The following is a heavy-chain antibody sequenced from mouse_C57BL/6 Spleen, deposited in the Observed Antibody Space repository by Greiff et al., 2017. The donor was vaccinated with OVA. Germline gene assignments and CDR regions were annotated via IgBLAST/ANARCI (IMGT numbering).Heavy chain of an antibody. Sequence: EVMLVESGGGLVQPGGSLSLSCAASGFTFTDYYMSWVRQPPGKALEWLGFIRNKANGYTTEYSASVKGRFTISRDNSHSILYLQMNALRAEDSATYYCARYYDYDGGFAYWGQGTLVTVSA. CDR3: ARYYDYDGGFAY. CDR1: GFTFTDYY. V-gene: IGHV7-3*01. D-gene: IGHD2-4*01. CDR2: IRNKANGYTT. J-gene: IGHJ3*01.